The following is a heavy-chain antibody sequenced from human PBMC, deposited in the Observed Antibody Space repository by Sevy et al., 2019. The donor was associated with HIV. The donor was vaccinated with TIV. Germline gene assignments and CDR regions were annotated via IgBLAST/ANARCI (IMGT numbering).Heavy chain of an antibody. CDR2: VSHSGNT. J-gene: IGHJ4*02. CDR3: ARLRWDLVVVPGATPGCYFDS. Sequence: SETLSLTCTVSGDSINTNYWSWIRQPPGKGLEWMGYVSHSGNTNYNPSLKSRVSMSVDTSTNQFSLKVKSVTAADTAVYYCARLRWDLVVVPGATPGCYFDSWGQGTLVTVSS. D-gene: IGHD2-2*02. V-gene: IGHV4-59*08. CDR1: GDSINTNY.